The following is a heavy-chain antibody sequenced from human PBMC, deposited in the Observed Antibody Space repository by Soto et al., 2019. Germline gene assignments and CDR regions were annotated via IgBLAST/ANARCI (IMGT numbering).Heavy chain of an antibody. CDR2: IIPIFGTA. CDR3: AAPGTTVTTYGNYGMDV. Sequence: ASVKVSCKASGGTFSSYAISWVRQAPGQGLEWMGGIIPIFGTANYAQKFQGRVTITADESTSTAYMELSSLRSEDTAVYYCAAPGTTVTTYGNYGMDVWGQGTTVTVSS. CDR1: GGTFSSYA. D-gene: IGHD4-17*01. J-gene: IGHJ6*02. V-gene: IGHV1-69*13.